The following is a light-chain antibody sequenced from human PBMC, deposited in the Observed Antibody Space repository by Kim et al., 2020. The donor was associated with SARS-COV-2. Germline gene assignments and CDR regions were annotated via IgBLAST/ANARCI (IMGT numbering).Light chain of an antibody. CDR1: SLRSYY. CDR2: GKN. CDR3: NSRDSSGNLWV. Sequence: SSALTQDPAVSVALGQTVRITCQGDSLRSYYASWYQQKPGQAPVLVIYGKNNRPSGIPDRFSGSSSGNTASLTITGAQAEDEADYYCNSRDSSGNLWVFG. J-gene: IGLJ3*02. V-gene: IGLV3-19*01.